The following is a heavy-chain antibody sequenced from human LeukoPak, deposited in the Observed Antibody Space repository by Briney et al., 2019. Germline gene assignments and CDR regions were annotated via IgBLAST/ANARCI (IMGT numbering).Heavy chain of an antibody. CDR3: ARGLLVRGVIISLIDY. CDR1: GYTLTELS. V-gene: IGHV1-8*03. J-gene: IGHJ4*02. CDR2: MNPNSGNT. Sequence: ASVKVSCKVSGYTLTELSMHWVRQATGQGLEWMGWMNPNSGNTGYAQKFQGRVTITRNTSISTAYMELSSLRSEDTAVYYCARGLLVRGVIISLIDYWGQGTLVTVSS. D-gene: IGHD3-10*01.